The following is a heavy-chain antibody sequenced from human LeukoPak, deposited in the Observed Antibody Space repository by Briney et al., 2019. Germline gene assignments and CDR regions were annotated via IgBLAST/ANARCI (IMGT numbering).Heavy chain of an antibody. D-gene: IGHD7-27*01. CDR1: GFTFNIYA. Sequence: PGGSLRLSCAASGFTFNIYAMSWVRQAPGKGLEWVSSISSSSSYIYYADSVKGRFTISRDNAKNSLYLQMNSLRAEDTAVYYCAISRLGRPNWFDPWGQGTLVTVSS. V-gene: IGHV3-21*01. J-gene: IGHJ5*02. CDR2: ISSSSSYI. CDR3: AISRLGRPNWFDP.